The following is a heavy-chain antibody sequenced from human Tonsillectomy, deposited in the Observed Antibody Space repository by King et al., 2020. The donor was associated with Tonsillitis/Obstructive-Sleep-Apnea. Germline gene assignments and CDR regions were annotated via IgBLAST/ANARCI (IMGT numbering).Heavy chain of an antibody. V-gene: IGHV3-7*03. CDR2: IKQDGGEK. J-gene: IGHJ4*02. CDR1: GSTFGSYW. D-gene: IGHD5-18*01. Sequence: DVQLVESGGGLVQPGGPRRPSGAPSGSTFGSYWISWFAKAPGRGLEWLAKIKQDGGEKYNVDSVKGRFTISRDNAKNSLYLQMNSLRAEDTAVYYCARTLGTTAMAFYFDYWGQGTLVTVSS. CDR3: ARTLGTTAMAFYFDY.